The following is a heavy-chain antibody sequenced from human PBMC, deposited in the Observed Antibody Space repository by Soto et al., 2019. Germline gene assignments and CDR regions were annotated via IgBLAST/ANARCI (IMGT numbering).Heavy chain of an antibody. J-gene: IGHJ6*03. Sequence: ASVKVSCKASGYTFTGYYMHWVRPAPGQGLEWMGWINPNSGGTNYAQKFQGWVTMTRDTSISTAYMELSRLRSDDTAVYYCARSPLEVVPAALGRYYYYYYMDVWGKGTTVTVSS. CDR2: INPNSGGT. V-gene: IGHV1-2*04. D-gene: IGHD2-2*01. CDR3: ARSPLEVVPAALGRYYYYYYMDV. CDR1: GYTFTGYY.